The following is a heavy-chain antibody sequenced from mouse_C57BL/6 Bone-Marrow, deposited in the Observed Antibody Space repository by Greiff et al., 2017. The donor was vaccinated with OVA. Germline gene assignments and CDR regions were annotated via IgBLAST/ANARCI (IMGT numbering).Heavy chain of an antibody. Sequence: EVQLQESGGGLVQPGESLKLSCESNEYEFPSHDMSWVRKTPEKRLELVAAINSDGGSTYYPDTMERRFIISRDNTKKTLYLQMSSLRSEDTALYYCARYSNYGGGFAMDYWGQGTSVTVSS. CDR1: EYEFPSHD. CDR3: ARYSNYGGGFAMDY. J-gene: IGHJ4*01. V-gene: IGHV5-2*01. D-gene: IGHD2-5*01. CDR2: INSDGGST.